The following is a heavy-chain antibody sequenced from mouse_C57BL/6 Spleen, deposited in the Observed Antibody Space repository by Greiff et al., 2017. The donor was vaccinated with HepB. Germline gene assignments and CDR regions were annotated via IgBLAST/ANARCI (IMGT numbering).Heavy chain of an antibody. J-gene: IGHJ3*01. Sequence: LVESGPELVKPGASVKISCKASGYSFTSYYIHWVKQRPGQGLEWIGWIYPGSGNTKYNEKFKGKATLTADTSSSTAYMQLSSLTSEDSAVYSGARGPSYYGSGAWFAYWGQGTLVTVSA. CDR1: GYSFTSYY. V-gene: IGHV1-66*01. CDR2: IYPGSGNT. CDR3: ARGPSYYGSGAWFAY. D-gene: IGHD1-1*01.